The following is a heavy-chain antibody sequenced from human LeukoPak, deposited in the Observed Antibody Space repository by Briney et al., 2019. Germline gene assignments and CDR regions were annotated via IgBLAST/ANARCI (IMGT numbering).Heavy chain of an antibody. V-gene: IGHV3-23*01. CDR2: IGGSGRST. D-gene: IGHD4-17*01. J-gene: IGHJ4*02. CDR3: AKNSAWTTVTTGLSY. Sequence: AGGSLRLSCAASGFTFNTYAMTWVRQAPGKGLEWVAAIGGSGRSTYYADSVKGRFTISGDNSKNALYLQMNSLRAEDTAVYYCAKNSAWTTVTTGLSYWGQGTLVTVSS. CDR1: GFTFNTYA.